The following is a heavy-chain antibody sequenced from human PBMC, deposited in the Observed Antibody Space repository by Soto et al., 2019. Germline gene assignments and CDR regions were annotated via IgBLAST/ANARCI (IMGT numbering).Heavy chain of an antibody. D-gene: IGHD1-1*01. CDR1: GYTFSTYG. CDR2: IGADNGDT. V-gene: IGHV1-18*01. J-gene: IGHJ5*02. CDR3: ARDWKGAEGFDP. Sequence: ASGKVSCKASGYTFSTYGFSWVRQAPGQGLEWMGWIGADNGDTNYAQNFQGRVTMTTDTSTTTSYMELRSLTSDDTAVYFCARDWKGAEGFDPWGQGTLVTVSS.